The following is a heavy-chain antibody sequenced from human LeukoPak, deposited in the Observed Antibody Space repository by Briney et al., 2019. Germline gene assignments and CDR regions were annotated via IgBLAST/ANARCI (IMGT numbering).Heavy chain of an antibody. Sequence: SVKVSCKASGGTFSSYAISWVRQAPGQGLEWMGGIIPILGIANYAQKFQGRVTVTADKSTSTAYMGLSSLRSEDTAVYYCARDLGCSGGSCYYTALWGQGTLVTVSS. J-gene: IGHJ4*02. CDR2: IIPILGIA. D-gene: IGHD2-15*01. CDR3: ARDLGCSGGSCYYTAL. CDR1: GGTFSSYA. V-gene: IGHV1-69*10.